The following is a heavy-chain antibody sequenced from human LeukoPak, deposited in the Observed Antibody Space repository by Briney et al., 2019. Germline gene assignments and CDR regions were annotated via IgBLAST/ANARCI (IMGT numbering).Heavy chain of an antibody. D-gene: IGHD1-26*01. CDR3: AKNSVYYYYGMDV. CDR1: GFTFSSYA. Sequence: GGSLRLSCAASGFTFSSYAMSWVRQAPGKGLEWVSAISGSGGSTYYADSVKGRFTISRDNFKNTLYLQMNSLRAEDTAVYYCAKNSVYYYYGMDVWGQGTTVTVSS. CDR2: ISGSGGST. V-gene: IGHV3-23*01. J-gene: IGHJ6*02.